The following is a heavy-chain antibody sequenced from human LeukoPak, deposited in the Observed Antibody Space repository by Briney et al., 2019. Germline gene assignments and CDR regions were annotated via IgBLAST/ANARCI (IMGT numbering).Heavy chain of an antibody. CDR3: TRDRGAYNLYDY. CDR1: GFTFSNAW. J-gene: IGHJ4*02. D-gene: IGHD1-1*01. CDR2: IKSKIDGGTR. Sequence: GGSLRLSCAASGFTFSNAWMNWVRQAPGKGLEWVGRIKSKIDGGTRDYAAPVKGRFTISRDDSKNTLYVQMNSLKTEDTAVYHCTRDRGAYNLYDYWGQGTLVTVSS. V-gene: IGHV3-15*07.